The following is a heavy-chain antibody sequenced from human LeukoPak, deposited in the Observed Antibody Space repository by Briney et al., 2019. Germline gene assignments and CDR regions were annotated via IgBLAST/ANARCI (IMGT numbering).Heavy chain of an antibody. V-gene: IGHV1-46*01. CDR3: ARGSRPVYNLLTGKRYFDY. CDR1: GYTFTGYY. Sequence: ASVKVSCKASGYTFTGYYMHWVRQAPGQGLEWMGWINPSDGSTTYAQKFRGRLTMTRDMPTSTVYMELSSLRSEDTAVYYCARGSRPVYNLLTGKRYFDYWGQGTLLTVSS. CDR2: INPSDGST. J-gene: IGHJ4*02. D-gene: IGHD3-9*01.